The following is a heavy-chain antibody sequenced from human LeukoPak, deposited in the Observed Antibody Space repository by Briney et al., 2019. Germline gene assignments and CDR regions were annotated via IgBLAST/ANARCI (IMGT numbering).Heavy chain of an antibody. Sequence: PGGSLRLSCGASGFTFRSYSMNGVRQAPGKGREWVSSISSSSSYIYYADSVEGRFTISRDNAKNSLYLQMNRLRAEDTAVYYCAREGYLAAFDIWGQGTMVTVSS. CDR1: GFTFRSYS. D-gene: IGHD1-1*01. V-gene: IGHV3-21*01. CDR2: ISSSSSYI. CDR3: AREGYLAAFDI. J-gene: IGHJ3*02.